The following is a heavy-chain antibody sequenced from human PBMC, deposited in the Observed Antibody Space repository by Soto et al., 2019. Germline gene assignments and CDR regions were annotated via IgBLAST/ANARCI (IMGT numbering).Heavy chain of an antibody. CDR1: GYTFTGYY. CDR3: AREGSSWYLNYYYGMDV. D-gene: IGHD6-13*01. CDR2: INPNSGGT. V-gene: IGHV1-2*04. J-gene: IGHJ6*02. Sequence: GASVKVSCKASGYTFTGYYMHWVRQAPGQGLEWMGWINPNSGGTNYAQKFQGWVTMTRDTSISTAYMELSRLRTDDTAVYYCAREGSSWYLNYYYGMDVWGQGTTVTVSS.